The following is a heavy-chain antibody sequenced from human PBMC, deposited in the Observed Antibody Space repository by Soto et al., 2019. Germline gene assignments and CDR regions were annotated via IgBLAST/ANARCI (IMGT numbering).Heavy chain of an antibody. Sequence: SATLSLTCTVSGDSISSYYWSWIRQPPGKGLEWIGYIYYSGSTNYNPSLKSRVTISVDTSKNQFSLKLSTLTAADTAVYYCAREGGYGGLVAVAGEGYFDYWGQGTLVTVSS. J-gene: IGHJ4*02. CDR2: IYYSGST. D-gene: IGHD6-19*01. CDR3: AREGGYGGLVAVAGEGYFDY. CDR1: GDSISSYY. V-gene: IGHV4-59*01.